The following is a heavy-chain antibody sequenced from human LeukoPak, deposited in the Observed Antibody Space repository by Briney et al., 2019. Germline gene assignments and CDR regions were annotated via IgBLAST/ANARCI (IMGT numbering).Heavy chain of an antibody. J-gene: IGHJ5*02. D-gene: IGHD2-15*01. CDR2: MYYIGTT. CDR3: ATFGYCSGGSCYWGSWFDP. CDR1: GGSVSSGTYY. V-gene: IGHV4-61*01. Sequence: SETLSLTCTVSGGSVSSGTYYWSWIRQPPGKGLEWIGYMYYIGTTNYNPSLKSRVTISIDTSKNQFSLKLSSVTAADTAVYYCATFGYCSGGSCYWGSWFDPWGQGTLVTVSS.